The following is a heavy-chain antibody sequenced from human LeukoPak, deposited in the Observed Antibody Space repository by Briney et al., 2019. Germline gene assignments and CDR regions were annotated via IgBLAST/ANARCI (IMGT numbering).Heavy chain of an antibody. J-gene: IGHJ4*02. V-gene: IGHV4-59*08. CDR3: ARGHYYGSGSYSFLFDY. Sequence: PSETLSLTCAVSGGSINSYYWSWIRQPPGKGLEWIGYISYSGNANYNPSLESRVAISVDSSKNQFSLILNSLTAADTAVYYCARGHYYGSGSYSFLFDYWGQGTLVTVSS. D-gene: IGHD3-10*01. CDR2: ISYSGNA. CDR1: GGSINSYY.